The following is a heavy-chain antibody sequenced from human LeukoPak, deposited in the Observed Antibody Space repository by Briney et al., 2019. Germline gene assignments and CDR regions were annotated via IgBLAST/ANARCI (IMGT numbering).Heavy chain of an antibody. CDR2: FDPEDGET. Sequence: ASVKVSCKVSGYTLTELSMHWVRQAPGKGLEWMGGFDPEDGETIYAQKLQGRVTMTTDTSTSTAYMELRSLRSDDTAVYYCARDSGLQRYCSGGSCYADYYYGMDVWGQGTTVTVSS. J-gene: IGHJ6*02. D-gene: IGHD2-15*01. V-gene: IGHV1-24*01. CDR3: ARDSGLQRYCSGGSCYADYYYGMDV. CDR1: GYTLTELS.